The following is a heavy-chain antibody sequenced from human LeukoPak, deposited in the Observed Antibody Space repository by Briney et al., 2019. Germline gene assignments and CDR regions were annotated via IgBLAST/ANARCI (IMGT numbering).Heavy chain of an antibody. Sequence: GGSLRLSCAASGFTFSSYAMHWVRQAPGKGLEWVAVISYDGSNKYYADSVKGRFTISRDNSKNTLYLQMNSLRAEDTAVYYCAKDLHEYYVWGSYRIPDDAFDIWGQGTMVTVSS. V-gene: IGHV3-30-3*01. D-gene: IGHD3-16*02. CDR1: GFTFSSYA. CDR2: ISYDGSNK. J-gene: IGHJ3*02. CDR3: AKDLHEYYVWGSYRIPDDAFDI.